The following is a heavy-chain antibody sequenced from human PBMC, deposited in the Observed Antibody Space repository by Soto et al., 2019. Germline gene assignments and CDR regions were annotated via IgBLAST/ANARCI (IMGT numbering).Heavy chain of an antibody. CDR3: AKESSSGWCSDY. CDR2: ISYDGSNK. CDR1: GFTFSSYG. V-gene: IGHV3-30*18. J-gene: IGHJ4*02. Sequence: VQLVESGGGVVQPGRSLRLSCAASGFTFSSYGMHWVRQAPGKGLEWVAVISYDGSNKYYADSVKGRFTISRDNSKNTLYLQMNSLRAEDTAVYYCAKESSSGWCSDYWGQGTLVTVSS. D-gene: IGHD6-19*01.